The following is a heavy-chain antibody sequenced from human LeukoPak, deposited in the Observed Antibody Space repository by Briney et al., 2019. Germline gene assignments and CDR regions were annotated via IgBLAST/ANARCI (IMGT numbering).Heavy chain of an antibody. CDR1: GGSISSYY. CDR3: ARGRYDYVWGSYRPNRFDY. D-gene: IGHD3-16*02. Sequence: PSETLSLTCTVSGGSISSYYWSWIRKPPGKGLEWIGYIYYSGSTNYNPSLKSRVTISVDTSKNQFSLKLSSVTAADTAVYYCARGRYDYVWGSYRPNRFDYWGQGTLVTVSS. CDR2: IYYSGST. V-gene: IGHV4-59*12. J-gene: IGHJ4*02.